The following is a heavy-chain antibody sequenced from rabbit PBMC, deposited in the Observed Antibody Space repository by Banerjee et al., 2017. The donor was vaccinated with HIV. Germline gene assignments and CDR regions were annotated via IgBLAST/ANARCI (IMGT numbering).Heavy chain of an antibody. CDR2: IDADYRGST. J-gene: IGHJ6*01. Sequence: QEQLEESGGDLVKPEGSLTLTCTASGLDFSSSYWICWVRQAPGKGLEWIACIDADYRGSTYYASWAKGRFTISKTSSTTVTLQMTSLTAADTATYFCARSNTYYGMDLWGPGTLVTVS. CDR3: ARSNTYYGMDL. CDR1: GLDFSSSYW. V-gene: IGHV1S45*01.